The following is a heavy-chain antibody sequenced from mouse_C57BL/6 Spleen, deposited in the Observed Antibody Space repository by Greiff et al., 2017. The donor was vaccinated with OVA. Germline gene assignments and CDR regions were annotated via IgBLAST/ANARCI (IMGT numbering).Heavy chain of an antibody. Sequence: QVQLQQPGAELVRPGSSVKLSCKASGYTFTSYWMDWVKQRPGQGLEWIGNIYPSDSETHYNQKFKDKATLTVDKSSSTAYLQLSSLTSEDAAVYYGAREGIYYYGSSYGAMDYWGQGTSVTVSS. CDR3: AREGIYYYGSSYGAMDY. D-gene: IGHD1-1*01. V-gene: IGHV1-61*01. CDR1: GYTFTSYW. J-gene: IGHJ4*01. CDR2: IYPSDSET.